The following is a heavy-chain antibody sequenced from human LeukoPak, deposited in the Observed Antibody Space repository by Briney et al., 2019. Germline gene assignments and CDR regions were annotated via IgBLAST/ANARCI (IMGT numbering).Heavy chain of an antibody. D-gene: IGHD3-10*01. J-gene: IGHJ5*02. Sequence: GSLRLSCAASGFTFSSYGMHWVRQAPGKGLEWVAVIWYDGSNKYYADSVKGRFTISRDNSKNTLYLQMNSLRAEDTAVYYCARGLQGRFYYCGSGSYYNGYWFDPWGQGTLVTVSS. V-gene: IGHV3-33*08. CDR2: IWYDGSNK. CDR3: ARGLQGRFYYCGSGSYYNGYWFDP. CDR1: GFTFSSYG.